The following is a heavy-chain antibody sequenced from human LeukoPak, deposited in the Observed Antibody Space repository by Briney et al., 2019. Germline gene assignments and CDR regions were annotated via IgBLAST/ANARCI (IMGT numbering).Heavy chain of an antibody. CDR2: IYYSGST. J-gene: IGHJ4*02. CDR3: ARREEYCSSTSCYPFDY. Sequence: SETLSLTGTVSGGSISSSSYYWGWIRQPPGKGLEWIGSIYYSGSTYYNPSLKSRVTISVDTSKNQFSLKLSSVTAADTAVYYCARREEYCSSTSCYPFDYWGQGTLVTVSS. CDR1: GGSISSSSYY. D-gene: IGHD2-2*01. V-gene: IGHV4-39*01.